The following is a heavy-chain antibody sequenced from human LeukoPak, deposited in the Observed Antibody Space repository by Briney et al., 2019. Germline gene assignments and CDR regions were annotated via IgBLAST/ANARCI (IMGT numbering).Heavy chain of an antibody. Sequence: GASVKVSCKASGYTFTSYYMHWVRQAPGQGLEWMGIINPSGGSTSYAQKFQGRVTMTRDMSTSTVYMELSSLRAEDTAVYYCAKSSEARRFGAFDIWGQGTMVTVSS. J-gene: IGHJ3*02. D-gene: IGHD3-16*01. CDR2: INPSGGST. CDR1: GYTFTSYY. V-gene: IGHV1-46*01. CDR3: AKSSEARRFGAFDI.